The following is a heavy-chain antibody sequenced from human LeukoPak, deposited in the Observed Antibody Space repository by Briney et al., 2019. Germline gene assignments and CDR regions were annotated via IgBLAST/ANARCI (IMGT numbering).Heavy chain of an antibody. CDR1: GYSFTNYD. D-gene: IGHD3-10*01. J-gene: IGHJ5*02. V-gene: IGHV1-8*03. CDR2: MNPKSGDT. CDR3: AKNGRGSRSSWFHP. Sequence: ASVKVSCKASGYSFTNYDINWVRQAPGEGLEWMGWMNPKSGDTGYSQKLQGRVLITRDTSINTAYMELSSLGSDDTAVCYCAKNGRGSRSSWFHPWGQGTLVIVSS.